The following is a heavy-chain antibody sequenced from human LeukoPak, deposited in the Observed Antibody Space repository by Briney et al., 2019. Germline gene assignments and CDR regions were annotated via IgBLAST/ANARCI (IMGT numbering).Heavy chain of an antibody. CDR1: GFSFTNTW. CDR3: AASPGGYYDSSGYSVPYYFDS. V-gene: IGHV3-11*06. J-gene: IGHJ4*02. D-gene: IGHD3-22*01. CDR2: ISSSSTYT. Sequence: GGSLRLSCEASGFSFTNTWMSWVRQAPGKGLEWVSYISSSSTYTNYADSVKGRFTISRDNAKKSLYLQMNSLRAEDTAVYYCAASPGGYYDSSGYSVPYYFDSWGQGALVTVSS.